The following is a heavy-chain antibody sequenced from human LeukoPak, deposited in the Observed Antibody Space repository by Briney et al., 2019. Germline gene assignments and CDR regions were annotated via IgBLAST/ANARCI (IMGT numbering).Heavy chain of an antibody. D-gene: IGHD6-13*01. J-gene: IGHJ6*03. CDR1: GGSISSYY. V-gene: IGHV4-38-2*02. CDR3: ARDREQLDYYYYYMDV. CDR2: IYHSGST. Sequence: SETLSLTCTVSGGSISSYYWSWIRQPPGKGLEWIGSIYHSGSTYYNPSLKSRVTISVDTSKNQFSLKLSSATAADTAVYYCARDREQLDYYYYYMDVWGKGTTVTVSS.